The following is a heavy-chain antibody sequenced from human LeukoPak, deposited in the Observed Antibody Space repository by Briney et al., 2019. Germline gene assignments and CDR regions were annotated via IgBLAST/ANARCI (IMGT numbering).Heavy chain of an antibody. CDR2: ISGSGTYT. Sequence: GGSLRLSCAASGFTFSNYAMSWVRQAPGKGLEWVSGISGSGTYTYYADSVKGRFIISRDNSKNTLYLQMNGLRAEDTAVYYCAKGLPYVGYGYWFDPWGQGTLVTVSS. D-gene: IGHD5-12*01. CDR1: GFTFSNYA. J-gene: IGHJ5*02. V-gene: IGHV3-23*01. CDR3: AKGLPYVGYGYWFDP.